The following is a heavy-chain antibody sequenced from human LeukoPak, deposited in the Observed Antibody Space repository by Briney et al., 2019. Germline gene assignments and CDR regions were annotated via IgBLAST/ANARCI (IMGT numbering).Heavy chain of an antibody. D-gene: IGHD3-9*01. V-gene: IGHV3-23*01. CDR3: AKDLYSLNSGMDV. Sequence: PGGSLRLSCAASGFTFSSYAMTWVRQAPGKGLEWVSAISGSSDRTHYADSVKGRFTISRDNSKDTLYLQMNSLRADDTAVYYCAKDLYSLNSGMDVWGQGTTVAVAS. CDR2: ISGSSDRT. J-gene: IGHJ6*02. CDR1: GFTFSSYA.